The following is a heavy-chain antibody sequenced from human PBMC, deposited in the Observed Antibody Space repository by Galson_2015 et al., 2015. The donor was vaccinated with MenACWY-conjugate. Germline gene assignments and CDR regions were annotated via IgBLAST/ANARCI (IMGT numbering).Heavy chain of an antibody. V-gene: IGHV3-30*04. CDR3: ARDHSASYASSWYSGSNWFDP. CDR2: FSYDGSKK. D-gene: IGHD6-13*01. J-gene: IGHJ5*02. Sequence: SLRLSCAASGFTFSSYAMHWVRQAPGKGLEWVAVFSYDGSKKYYADSVKGRFTISRDTSKNTLYLQMNSLRPEDTAVYYCARDHSASYASSWYSGSNWFDPWGQGTLVTVSP. CDR1: GFTFSSYA.